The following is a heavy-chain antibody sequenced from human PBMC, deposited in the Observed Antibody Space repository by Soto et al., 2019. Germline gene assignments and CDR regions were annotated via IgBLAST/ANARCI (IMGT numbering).Heavy chain of an antibody. CDR3: ARIPPDYSNYYYYGMDV. D-gene: IGHD4-4*01. Sequence: GGSLRLSCAASGFTFSSYAMHWVRQAPGKGLEWVAVISYDGSNKYYADSVKGRFTISRDNSKNTLYLQMNSLRAEDTAVYYCARIPPDYSNYYYYGMDVWGQGTPVTVSS. J-gene: IGHJ6*02. V-gene: IGHV3-30-3*01. CDR2: ISYDGSNK. CDR1: GFTFSSYA.